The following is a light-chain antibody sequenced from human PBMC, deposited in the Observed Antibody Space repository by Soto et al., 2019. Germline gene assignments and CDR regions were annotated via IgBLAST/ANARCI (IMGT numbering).Light chain of an antibody. V-gene: IGKV1-5*01. CDR2: DAS. CDR1: QSISSW. CDR3: QQYNSYPYT. J-gene: IGKJ2*01. Sequence: DIQMTQSPSTLSASVGDRVTITCRASQSISSWLAWYQQKPGKAPKLRIYDASSLESGVPSRSSGSGSGTEFTLTISSLQPDDFATYYCQQYNSYPYTFGQGTKLEIK.